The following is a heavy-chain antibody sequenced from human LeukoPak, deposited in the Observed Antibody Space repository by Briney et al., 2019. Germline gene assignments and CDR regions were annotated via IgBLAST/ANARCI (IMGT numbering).Heavy chain of an antibody. CDR3: AKTIVRGIRTDAFDI. CDR2: IYYSGST. Sequence: SETLSLTCTVSDGSISSYYWSWIRQPPGKGLEWIGHIYYSGSTNYNPSLKSRVTISVDTSKNQFSLKLTSVTAAVTAVYYCAKTIVRGIRTDAFDIWGQGTMVTVSS. D-gene: IGHD3-10*01. V-gene: IGHV4-59*08. CDR1: DGSISSYY. J-gene: IGHJ3*02.